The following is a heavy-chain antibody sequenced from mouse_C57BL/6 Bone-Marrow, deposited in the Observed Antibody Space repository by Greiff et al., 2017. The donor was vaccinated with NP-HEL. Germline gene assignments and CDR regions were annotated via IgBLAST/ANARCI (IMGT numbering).Heavy chain of an antibody. D-gene: IGHD2-5*01. Sequence: VTLMESGPGLVAPSQSLSITCTVSGFSLTSYAISWVRQPPGKGLEWLGVIWTGGGTNYNSALKSRLSISKDNSKSQVFLKMNSLQTDDTARYYCASSYYSNFHYAMDSWGQGTSVTVSS. V-gene: IGHV2-9-1*01. CDR1: GFSLTSYA. J-gene: IGHJ4*01. CDR2: IWTGGGT. CDR3: ASSYYSNFHYAMDS.